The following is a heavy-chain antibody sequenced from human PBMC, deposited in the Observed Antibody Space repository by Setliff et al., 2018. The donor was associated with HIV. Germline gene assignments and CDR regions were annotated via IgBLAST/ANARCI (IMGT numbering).Heavy chain of an antibody. Sequence: KTSETLSLTCTVSGGSMSSGDYYWSWVRQHPGKGLEWIGYIYYSGSTYYNPSLKSRVSLSVDTSKNQFSLRLSSMTAADTALYYCARASKQDLLWFGFFDYWGQGTLVTVSS. CDR3: ARASKQDLLWFGFFDY. J-gene: IGHJ4*02. CDR1: GGSMSSGDYY. V-gene: IGHV4-31*03. D-gene: IGHD3-10*01. CDR2: IYYSGST.